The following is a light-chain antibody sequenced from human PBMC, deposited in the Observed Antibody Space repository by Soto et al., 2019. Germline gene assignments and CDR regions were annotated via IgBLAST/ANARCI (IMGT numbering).Light chain of an antibody. Sequence: QSALTQPVSVSGSPGQSITISCTGTSSDVGSYNLVSWYQQHPGKAPKLMIYEGSKRPSGVSNRFSGSKSGNTASLTISGLQAEDEADYYCCSYANTRVLFGGGTKLTVL. CDR2: EGS. CDR3: CSYANTRVL. V-gene: IGLV2-23*01. CDR1: SSDVGSYNL. J-gene: IGLJ2*01.